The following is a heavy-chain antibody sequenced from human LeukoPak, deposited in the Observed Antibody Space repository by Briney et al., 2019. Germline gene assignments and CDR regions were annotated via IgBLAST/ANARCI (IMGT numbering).Heavy chain of an antibody. V-gene: IGHV3-23*01. CDR3: AKDACSGGSCNYRSHGMDV. J-gene: IGHJ6*02. D-gene: IGHD2-15*01. Sequence: GGSLRLSCAASGFTFSSYAMSWVRQAPGKGLEWVSAISGSGGSTYYADSVKGRFTISRDNSKNTLYLQMNSLRAEDTAVYYCAKDACSGGSCNYRSHGMDVWGQGTTVTVSS. CDR2: ISGSGGST. CDR1: GFTFSSYA.